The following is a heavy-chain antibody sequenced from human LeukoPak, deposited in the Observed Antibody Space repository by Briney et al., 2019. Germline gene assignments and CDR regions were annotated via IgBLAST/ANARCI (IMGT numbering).Heavy chain of an antibody. V-gene: IGHV3-30*02. D-gene: IGHD6-19*01. CDR2: IRYDGSNK. CDR1: GFTFSSYG. Sequence: GGSLRLSCAASGFTFSSYGMHWVRQAPGKGLEWVAFIRYDGSNKYYAESVKGRFSISRDNVDNVVHLQMSSLRNEDTAFYYCARVAVAGPTGWFDSWGQGTLVTVSS. CDR3: ARVAVAGPTGWFDS. J-gene: IGHJ5*01.